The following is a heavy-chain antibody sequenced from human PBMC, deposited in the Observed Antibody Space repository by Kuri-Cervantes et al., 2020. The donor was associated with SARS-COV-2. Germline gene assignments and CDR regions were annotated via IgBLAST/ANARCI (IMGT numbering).Heavy chain of an antibody. V-gene: IGHV4-39*07. D-gene: IGHD1-26*01. J-gene: IGHJ6*03. CDR2: IYYSGST. CDR1: GGSISSSSYY. Sequence: GSLRLSCTVSGGSISSSSYYWGWIRQPPGKGLEWIGSIYYSGSTYYNPSLKSRVTISVDTSKNQFSLKLSSVTAADTAVYYCARDGRPPYYYYYMDVWGKGTTVTVSS. CDR3: ARDGRPPYYYYYMDV.